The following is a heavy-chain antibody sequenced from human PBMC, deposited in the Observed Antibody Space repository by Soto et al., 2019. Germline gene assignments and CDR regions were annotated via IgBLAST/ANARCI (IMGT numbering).Heavy chain of an antibody. CDR2: ISGSGGST. V-gene: IGHV3-23*01. CDR1: GFTFSSDA. CDR3: AKGGPYYYDSSGYYDY. J-gene: IGHJ4*02. D-gene: IGHD3-22*01. Sequence: EVQLLESGGGLVQPGGSRRLSCAASGFTFSSDAMSWVRQAPGKGLEWVSAISGSGGSTYYADSGKGRFTISRDNSKNTLDLQMNSLRAEDTAVYYCAKGGPYYYDSSGYYDYWGQGTLVTVSS.